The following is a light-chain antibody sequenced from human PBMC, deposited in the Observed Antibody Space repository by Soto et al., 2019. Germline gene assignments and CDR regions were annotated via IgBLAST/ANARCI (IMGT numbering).Light chain of an antibody. CDR3: QQRYSRVT. J-gene: IGKJ1*01. CDR1: QSISSY. Sequence: IKMTLSVSSLSAYVGDRVTITCRASQSISSYLNWYQVKPGKAPKLLIYAASTLQNGVPSRISGSGSGTDFTLTIYSLQPEDFPTYYCQQRYSRVTFAEGTKVDIK. V-gene: IGKV1-39*01. CDR2: AAS.